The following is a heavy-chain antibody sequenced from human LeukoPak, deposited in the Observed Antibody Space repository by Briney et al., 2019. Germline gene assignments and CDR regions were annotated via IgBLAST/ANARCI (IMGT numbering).Heavy chain of an antibody. V-gene: IGHV3-11*04. D-gene: IGHD2-2*01. Sequence: GGSLRLSCAASGFTFSDYYMSWIRQAPGKGLEWVSYISSSGSTIYYADSVKGRFTISRDNAKNSLYLQMNSLRAEDTAVYYCARAGNLYCSSTSCSFDYWGQGTLVTVSS. CDR1: GFTFSDYY. CDR3: ARAGNLYCSSTSCSFDY. CDR2: ISSSGSTI. J-gene: IGHJ4*02.